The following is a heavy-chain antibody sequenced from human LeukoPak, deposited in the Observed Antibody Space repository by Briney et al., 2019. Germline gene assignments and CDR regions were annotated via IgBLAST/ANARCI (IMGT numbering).Heavy chain of an antibody. J-gene: IGHJ4*02. Sequence: PSETLSLTCTVSGGSISSYYWSWIRQPPGKGLEWIGYIYYSGSTNYNPSLKSQVTISVDTSKNQFSLKLSSVTAADTAVYYCARVEMASFDYWGQGTLVTVSS. V-gene: IGHV4-59*08. CDR2: IYYSGST. CDR1: GGSISSYY. D-gene: IGHD5-24*01. CDR3: ARVEMASFDY.